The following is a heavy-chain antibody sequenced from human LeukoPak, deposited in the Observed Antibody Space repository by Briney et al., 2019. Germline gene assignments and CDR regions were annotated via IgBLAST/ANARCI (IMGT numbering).Heavy chain of an antibody. Sequence: STIGTAGDTYYPGSVKGRFTISRENAKNSLYFQMNSLRAEDTAVYYCARGSSGWYYFDSWGQGTLVTVSS. D-gene: IGHD6-19*01. CDR2: IGTAGDT. J-gene: IGHJ4*02. CDR3: ARGSSGWYYFDS. V-gene: IGHV3-13*01.